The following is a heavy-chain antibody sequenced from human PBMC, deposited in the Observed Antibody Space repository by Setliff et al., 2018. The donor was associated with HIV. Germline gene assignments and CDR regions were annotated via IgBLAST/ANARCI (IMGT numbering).Heavy chain of an antibody. J-gene: IGHJ3*02. CDR3: ASGQWLEHAFDI. CDR2: MYYSGST. Sequence: SETLSLTCTVSGDSISSSSFYWGWVRQPPGKGLEWIGSMYYSGSTYYNPSLKSRITMSVDTSKNQFSLRLSSVTVADTAVYYCASGQWLEHAFDIWGQGTVVTVSS. V-gene: IGHV4-39*01. CDR1: GDSISSSSFY. D-gene: IGHD6-19*01.